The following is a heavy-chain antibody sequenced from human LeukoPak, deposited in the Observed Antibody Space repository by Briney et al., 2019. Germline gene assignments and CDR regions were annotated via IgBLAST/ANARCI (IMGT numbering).Heavy chain of an antibody. J-gene: IGHJ4*02. D-gene: IGHD2-15*01. V-gene: IGHV3-23*01. CDR2: IIGSGDSA. CDR3: AKRIMLWNFEY. CDR1: GFTFSSAW. Sequence: GGSLRLSCAASGFTFSSAWMNWVRQAPGKWLEWVSAIIGSGDSAYYADSVKGRFTISRDNSKNTLYLQMNSLRTEHTSVNYCAKRIMLWNFEYWGQGTLVTVSS.